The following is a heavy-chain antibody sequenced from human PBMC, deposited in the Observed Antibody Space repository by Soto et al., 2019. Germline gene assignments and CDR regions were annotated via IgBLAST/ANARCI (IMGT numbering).Heavy chain of an antibody. V-gene: IGHV3-30*18. J-gene: IGHJ4*02. CDR3: AKDLSCNSLTFRY. D-gene: IGHD3-10*01. CDR1: GFTFSSYG. Sequence: AGGSLRLSCAASGFTFSSYGMHWVRQAPGKGLEWVSVISYDGSDKYYADSVKGRFTISRDNSKNTLYLQKNSLRAEDTAVYYCAKDLSCNSLTFRYWGQGILVTVSS. CDR2: ISYDGSDK.